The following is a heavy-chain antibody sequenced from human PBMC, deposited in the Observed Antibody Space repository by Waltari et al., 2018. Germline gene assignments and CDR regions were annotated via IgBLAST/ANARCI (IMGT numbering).Heavy chain of an antibody. J-gene: IGHJ5*02. CDR2: IIPFLGIS. CDR1: GGTLRTYT. D-gene: IGHD3-22*01. CDR3: ARLYDSSAYYNTYLDP. Sequence: HVQLEQSGAEVKKPGSSVQVSCKASGGTLRTYTVTWVLQAPGQGLEWMGSIIPFLGISKYAQSLQARLTVTTNTSTNTAHMELRSLRSDDTAVYYCARLYDSSAYYNTYLDPWGQGALVTVSS. V-gene: IGHV1-69*02.